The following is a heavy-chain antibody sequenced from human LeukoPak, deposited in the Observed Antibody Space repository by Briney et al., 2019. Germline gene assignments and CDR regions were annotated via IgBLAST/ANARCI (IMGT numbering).Heavy chain of an antibody. Sequence: EASVKVSCKASGYTFTSYDINWVRQATGQGLEWMGWMNPNSGNTGYAQKFQGRVTMTRNTSISTAYMELSSLRSEDTAVYYCAALQGDYGSGSSSDYYYYYGMDVWGQGTTVTVSS. CDR2: MNPNSGNT. V-gene: IGHV1-8*01. J-gene: IGHJ6*02. D-gene: IGHD3-10*01. CDR3: AALQGDYGSGSSSDYYYYYGMDV. CDR1: GYTFTSYD.